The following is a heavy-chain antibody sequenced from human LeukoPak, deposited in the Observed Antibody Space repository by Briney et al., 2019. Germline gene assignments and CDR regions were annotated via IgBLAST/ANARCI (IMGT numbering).Heavy chain of an antibody. V-gene: IGHV4-4*07. D-gene: IGHD6-19*01. CDR3: ARDSRWLVSGWFDP. CDR1: GGSISSYY. Sequence: SETLSLTCTVSGGSISSYYWSWIRQPAGKGLEWIGRIYTSGSTNYNPSLKSRVTMSVDTSKNQFSLKLSSVTAADTAVYYCARDSRWLVSGWFDPWGQGTLVTVSS. J-gene: IGHJ5*02. CDR2: IYTSGST.